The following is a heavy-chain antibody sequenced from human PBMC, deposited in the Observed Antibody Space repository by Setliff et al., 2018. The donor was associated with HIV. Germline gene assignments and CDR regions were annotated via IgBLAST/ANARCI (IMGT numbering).Heavy chain of an antibody. J-gene: IGHJ3*02. CDR2: INPNSGGT. D-gene: IGHD3-22*01. Sequence: ASVKVSCKASAYTFTAYYIHWVRQAPGQGLEWMGWINPNSGGTNYAQKFQGRVTMTRDTSISTTYMELSRLRSDDTAVYYCARGDYYDSGSYSPGGDVFDIWGQGTMVTVSS. CDR1: AYTFTAYY. V-gene: IGHV1-2*02. CDR3: ARGDYYDSGSYSPGGDVFDI.